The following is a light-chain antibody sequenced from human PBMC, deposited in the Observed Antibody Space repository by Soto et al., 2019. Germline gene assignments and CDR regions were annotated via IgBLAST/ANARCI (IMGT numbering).Light chain of an antibody. CDR2: AAS. CDR1: QGIIDY. V-gene: IGKV1-27*01. Sequence: DIQMTQSPSSLSASIGDRVTITCRASQGIIDYVAWFQQKAGKPPKLLIYAASTLHPGVPSRFSGSGSGTDFTLTISSLQPEDVATYYWQKYNTAPQTFGPGTKVEIK. J-gene: IGKJ1*01. CDR3: QKYNTAPQT.